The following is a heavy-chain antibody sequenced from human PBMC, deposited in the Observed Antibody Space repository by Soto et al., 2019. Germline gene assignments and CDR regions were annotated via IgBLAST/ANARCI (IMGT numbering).Heavy chain of an antibody. CDR3: ARGGDIVVVVATGADFDY. J-gene: IGHJ4*02. D-gene: IGHD2-15*01. V-gene: IGHV3-33*01. CDR1: GFTFSSYG. CDR2: IWYDGSNK. Sequence: QVQLVESGGGVVQPGRSLRLSCAASGFTFSSYGMHWVRQAPGKGLEWVAVIWYDGSNKYYADSVKGRFTISRDNSKNTLYLQMNSLRAEDTAVYYCARGGDIVVVVATGADFDYWGQGTLVTVSS.